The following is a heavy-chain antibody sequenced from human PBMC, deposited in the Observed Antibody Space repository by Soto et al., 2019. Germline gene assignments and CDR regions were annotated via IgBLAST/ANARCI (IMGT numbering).Heavy chain of an antibody. D-gene: IGHD2-2*01. J-gene: IGHJ4*02. CDR2: IWYDGSNK. V-gene: IGHV3-33*01. Sequence: QVQLVESGGGVVQPGRSLRLSCAASGFTFSSYGMHWVRQAPGKGLEWVAVIWYDGSNKYYADSVKGRFTISRDNSKNTLHLQMNSLRAEDTAVYYCARDQGCVVPVYLFDYWAQGTLVTVSS. CDR1: GFTFSSYG. CDR3: ARDQGCVVPVYLFDY.